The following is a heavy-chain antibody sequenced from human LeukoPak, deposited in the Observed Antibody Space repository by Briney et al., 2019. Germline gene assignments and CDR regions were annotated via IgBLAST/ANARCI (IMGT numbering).Heavy chain of an antibody. CDR3: ARPSLNTGSYFDY. CDR1: GFTFSSYW. CDR2: IKQDGSEI. V-gene: IGHV3-7*01. D-gene: IGHD1-26*01. J-gene: IGHJ4*02. Sequence: GGSLRLSCAASGFTFSSYWTTWVRQAPGKGLEWVANIKQDGSEIYYVDSVRGRFTISRDNAKNSLYLQMNSLRAEDTAVYYCARPSLNTGSYFDYWGQGILVSVSS.